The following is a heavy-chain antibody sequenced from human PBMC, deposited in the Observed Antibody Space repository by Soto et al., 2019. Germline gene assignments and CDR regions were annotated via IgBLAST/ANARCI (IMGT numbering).Heavy chain of an antibody. CDR2: VYYTGST. D-gene: IGHD7-27*01. J-gene: IGHJ4*02. Sequence: QVHLQESGPGLVKPSETLSLTCSVSGGSINNHYWCWIRQPPGKGLEWIGYVYYTGSTKYNPSLKSRVTMSVDTSKNQFSLILTSLTAADTAIYYCARANWYSEYWGQGTLVTVSS. CDR3: ARANWYSEY. V-gene: IGHV4-59*11. CDR1: GGSINNHY.